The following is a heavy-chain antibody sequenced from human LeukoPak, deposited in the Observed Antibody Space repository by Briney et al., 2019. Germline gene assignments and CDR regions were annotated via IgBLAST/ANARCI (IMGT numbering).Heavy chain of an antibody. CDR2: ISAYNGNT. V-gene: IGHV1-18*01. D-gene: IGHD6-13*01. CDR3: ARDPLQQLWKGHNWFDP. Sequence: ASVTVSCTASGYTFTIYGISWVRQAPGQGLEWMGWISAYNGNTNYAQKLQGRVTMTTDTSTSTAYMELRSLRSDDTAVYYCARDPLQQLWKGHNWFDPWGQGTLVTVSS. J-gene: IGHJ5*02. CDR1: GYTFTIYG.